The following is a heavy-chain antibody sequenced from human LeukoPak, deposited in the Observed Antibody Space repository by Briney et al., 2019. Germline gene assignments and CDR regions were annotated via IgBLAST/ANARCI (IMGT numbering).Heavy chain of an antibody. CDR1: GGSFSGYY. J-gene: IGHJ4*02. Sequence: SETLSLTCAVYGGSFSGYYWSWIRQPPGKGLEWIGEINHSGSTNYNPSLKSRVTISVDTSKNQFSLKLSSVTAADTAVYYCARVSKSWGSGSYPLRYWGQGTLVTVSS. CDR2: INHSGST. CDR3: ARVSKSWGSGSYPLRY. V-gene: IGHV4-34*01. D-gene: IGHD3-10*01.